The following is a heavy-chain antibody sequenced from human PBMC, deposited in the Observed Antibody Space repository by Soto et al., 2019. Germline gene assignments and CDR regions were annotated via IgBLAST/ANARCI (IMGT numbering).Heavy chain of an antibody. CDR1: GGSITSSSYY. V-gene: IGHV4-39*01. D-gene: IGHD4-17*01. Sequence: SETLSPTCTVSGGSITSSSYYWGWIRQPPGKGLEWIGGIYYSGRSYYNPSLKSRVTMSVDTSKNQFSLTLNSVTAADAAVYYCARQRTTVVTQAYFDHWGQGTLVTGSS. CDR3: ARQRTTVVTQAYFDH. J-gene: IGHJ4*02. CDR2: IYYSGRS.